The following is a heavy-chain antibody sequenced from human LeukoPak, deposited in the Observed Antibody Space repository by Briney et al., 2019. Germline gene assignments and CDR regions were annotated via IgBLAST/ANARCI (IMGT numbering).Heavy chain of an antibody. Sequence: PSETLSLTCTVSGGSISNYWWSWIRQPPGKGLEWIGYVLDSGGTNYNPSLKSRVTISVDTSKKQSSLKLSSVTAADTAVYYCARGYSSSWNYFDYWGQGTLVTVSS. CDR3: ARGYSSSWNYFDY. V-gene: IGHV4-59*01. CDR1: GGSISNYW. CDR2: VLDSGGT. J-gene: IGHJ4*02. D-gene: IGHD6-13*01.